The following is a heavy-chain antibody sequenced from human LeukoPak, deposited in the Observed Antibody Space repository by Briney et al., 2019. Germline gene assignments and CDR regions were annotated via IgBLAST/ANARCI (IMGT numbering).Heavy chain of an antibody. CDR2: INHSGST. CDR1: GGSFSGYY. D-gene: IGHD5/OR15-5a*01. CDR3: AREIISTLDY. V-gene: IGHV4-34*01. J-gene: IGHJ4*02. Sequence: SESLSLTCVVYGGSFSGYYWGWIRQPPGKGLEWIGEINHSGSTNYNPSLKSRVTISIDTSKNQFSLKLSSVTAADTAVYYCAREIISTLDYWGQGTLVTVSS.